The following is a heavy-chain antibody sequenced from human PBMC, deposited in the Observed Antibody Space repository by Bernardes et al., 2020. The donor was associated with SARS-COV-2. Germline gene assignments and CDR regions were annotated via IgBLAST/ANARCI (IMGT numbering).Heavy chain of an antibody. CDR1: GGSISSYY. Sequence: DTLSLPCTVSGGSISSYYWSWIRQPPGKGLEWIGYIYYSGSTNYNPSLKSRVTISVDTSKNQFSLKLSSVTAADTAVYYCARAYGITIFGVVIIGWFDPWGQGTLVTVSS. CDR2: IYYSGST. CDR3: ARAYGITIFGVVIIGWFDP. V-gene: IGHV4-59*01. D-gene: IGHD3-3*01. J-gene: IGHJ5*02.